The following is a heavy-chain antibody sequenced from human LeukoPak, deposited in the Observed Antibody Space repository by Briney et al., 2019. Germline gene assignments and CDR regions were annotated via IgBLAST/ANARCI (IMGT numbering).Heavy chain of an antibody. CDR3: ARDYTYDFWSGLGD. D-gene: IGHD3-3*01. CDR2: ISSSSSTI. V-gene: IGHV3-48*01. CDR1: GFTFSSYS. Sequence: GGSLRLSCAASGFTFSSYSMNWVRQAPGKGLEWVSYISSSSSTIYYADSVKGRFTISRDNAKNSLYLQMNSLRAEDTAVYYCARDYTYDFWSGLGDWGQGTLVTVSS. J-gene: IGHJ4*02.